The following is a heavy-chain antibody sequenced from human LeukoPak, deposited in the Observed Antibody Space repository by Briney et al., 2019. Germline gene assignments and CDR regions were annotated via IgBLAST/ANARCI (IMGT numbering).Heavy chain of an antibody. CDR1: GGSISSGDYY. CDR2: IYYSGST. J-gene: IGHJ4*02. V-gene: IGHV4-30-4*01. CDR3: ARVVHGSGSYPYYFDY. D-gene: IGHD3-10*01. Sequence: SETLSLTCTVSGGSISSGDYYWSWIRQPPGKGLEWLGYIYYSGSTYYNPSLKSRVTISVDTSKNQFSLKLSSVTAADTAVYYCARVVHGSGSYPYYFDYWGQGTLVTVSS.